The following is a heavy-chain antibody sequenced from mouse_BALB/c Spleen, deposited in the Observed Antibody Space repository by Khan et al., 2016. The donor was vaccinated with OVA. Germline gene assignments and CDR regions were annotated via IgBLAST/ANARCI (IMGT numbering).Heavy chain of an antibody. V-gene: IGHV1-4*01. Sequence: QVRLQQSGAELARPGASVKMSCKASGYTFTSYTIHWIKLRPGQGLEWIGYINPSNGYTNYNQKFKDKATLTADKSSTTAYMQMSSLTTDDSAVYYFVGDGAYQRNEGWFADWGQGSMINVSA. CDR1: GYTFTSYT. CDR3: VGDGAYQRNEGWFAD. CDR2: INPSNGYT. J-gene: IGHJ3*01.